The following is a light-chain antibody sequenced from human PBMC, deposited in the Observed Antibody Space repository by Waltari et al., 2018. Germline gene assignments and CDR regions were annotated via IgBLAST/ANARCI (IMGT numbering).Light chain of an antibody. CDR2: DDS. CDR1: TIEDQS. Sequence: YVLTQPPSVSVAPGQTAKITCGGDTIEDQSVNWYKQRPGQAPVLVVYDDSDRPSGIPERFSGSNSGKATLTISRVEAGDEADYYCQVWDSTSDHVVFGGGTKLTVL. CDR3: QVWDSTSDHVV. V-gene: IGLV3-21*02. J-gene: IGLJ2*01.